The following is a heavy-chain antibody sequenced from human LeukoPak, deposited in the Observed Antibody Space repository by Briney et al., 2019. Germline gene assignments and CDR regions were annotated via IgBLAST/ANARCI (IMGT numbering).Heavy chain of an antibody. J-gene: IGHJ4*02. CDR2: IYYSGST. V-gene: IGHV4-59*08. Sequence: KPSETLSLTCTVSSGSISGYYWSWIRQPPGKGLEWIGYIYYSGSTNYNPSLKSRVTISVDTSKNQFSLKLSSVTAADTAVYYCARHVGNSGSGSYLTYFDYWGQGTLVTVSS. D-gene: IGHD3-10*01. CDR1: SGSISGYY. CDR3: ARHVGNSGSGSYLTYFDY.